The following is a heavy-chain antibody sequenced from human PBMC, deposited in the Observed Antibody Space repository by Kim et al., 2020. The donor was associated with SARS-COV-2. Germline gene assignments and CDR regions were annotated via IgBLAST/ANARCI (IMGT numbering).Heavy chain of an antibody. CDR2: IDPGDSYT. CDR1: GYSFSSYW. J-gene: IGHJ3*02. Sequence: GESLKISCKGSGYSFSSYWISWVRQMPGKGLEWMGRIDPGDSYTNYSPSLQGHVTISADNSISTAYLQWSSLKASDTAMYYCARHGRYYDSSGYSGNDAFGTRGQGTMVTVSS. D-gene: IGHD3-22*01. V-gene: IGHV5-10-1*01. CDR3: ARHGRYYDSSGYSGNDAFGT.